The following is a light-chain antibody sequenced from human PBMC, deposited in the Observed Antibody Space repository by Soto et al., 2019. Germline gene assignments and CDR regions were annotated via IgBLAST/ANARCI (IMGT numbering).Light chain of an antibody. V-gene: IGKV3-15*01. Sequence: IVMTQSPATLSVSPGERATLSCRASQSVSSNLAWYQQKPGQAPRLLIYGASTRATGIPARFSGSGSGTEFTLTISSLQSEDFAVYYCKKYNNWPPGTFGQGTKVDIK. J-gene: IGKJ1*01. CDR3: KKYNNWPPGT. CDR1: QSVSSN. CDR2: GAS.